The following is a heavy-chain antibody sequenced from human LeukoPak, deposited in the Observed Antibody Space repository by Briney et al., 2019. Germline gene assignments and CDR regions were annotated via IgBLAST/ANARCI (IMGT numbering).Heavy chain of an antibody. J-gene: IGHJ5*02. Sequence: GGSLRLSCAASGLTFSNYAMSWVRQAPGKGLDWVSSISGTGGTTYYADSVKGRFTISRDNSKTTLYLHMHSLRAEDTAVSYCAGGPSYYYDSRWFDPWGQGTLVTVSS. V-gene: IGHV3-23*01. CDR1: GLTFSNYA. CDR3: AGGPSYYYDSRWFDP. CDR2: ISGTGGTT. D-gene: IGHD3-22*01.